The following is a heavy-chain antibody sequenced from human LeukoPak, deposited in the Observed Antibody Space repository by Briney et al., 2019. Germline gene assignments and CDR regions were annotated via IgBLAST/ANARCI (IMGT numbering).Heavy chain of an antibody. Sequence: SETLSLTCTVSGGSISSYYWSWIRQPPGKGLEWIGYIYYSGSTNYNPSLKSRVTISVDTSKNQFSLKLSSVTAADTAVYYCARAYYDFWSGYSHGYYMDAWGKGTTVTVSS. D-gene: IGHD3-3*01. CDR1: GGSISSYY. CDR2: IYYSGST. V-gene: IGHV4-59*01. CDR3: ARAYYDFWSGYSHGYYMDA. J-gene: IGHJ6*03.